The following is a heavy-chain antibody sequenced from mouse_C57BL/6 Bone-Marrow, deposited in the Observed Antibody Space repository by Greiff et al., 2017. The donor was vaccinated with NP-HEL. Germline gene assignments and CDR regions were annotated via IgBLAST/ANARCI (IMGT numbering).Heavy chain of an antibody. V-gene: IGHV5-17*01. CDR1: GFTFSDYG. Sequence: DVKLVESGGGLVKPGGSLKLSCAASGFTFSDYGMHWVRQAPEKGLEWVAYISSGSSTIYYADTVKGRFTISRDNAKNTLFLQMTSLRSEDTAMYYCARDGYSSSFAYWGQGTLVTVSA. CDR2: ISSGSSTI. J-gene: IGHJ3*01. CDR3: ARDGYSSSFAY. D-gene: IGHD2-3*01.